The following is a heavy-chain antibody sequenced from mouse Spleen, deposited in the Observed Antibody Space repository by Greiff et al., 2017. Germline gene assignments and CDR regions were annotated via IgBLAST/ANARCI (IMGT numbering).Heavy chain of an antibody. CDR3: ARGTYGNYAGFAY. D-gene: IGHD2-1*01. V-gene: IGHV1S81*02. J-gene: IGHJ3*01. CDR1: GYTFTSYW. Sequence: VQLQQPGAELVKPGASVKLSCKASGYTFTSYWMHWVKQRPGQGLEWIGEINPSNGRTNYNEKFKSKATLTVDKSSSTAYMQLSSLTSEDSAVYYCARGTYGNYAGFAYWGQGTLVTVSA. CDR2: INPSNGRT.